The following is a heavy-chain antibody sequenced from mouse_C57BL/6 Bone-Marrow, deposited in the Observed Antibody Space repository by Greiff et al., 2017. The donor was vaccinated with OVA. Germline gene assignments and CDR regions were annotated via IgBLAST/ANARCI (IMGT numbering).Heavy chain of an antibody. J-gene: IGHJ4*01. CDR1: GFSFNTYA. CDR2: IRSKSNNSAT. CDR3: VRRDPYYAMDY. Sequence: EVKLMESGGGLVQPKGSLKLSCAASGFSFNTYAMNWVRQAPGKGLEWVARIRSKSNNSATYYADSVKDRFTISRDDSESMLYLQMNNVKAEDTAMYYSVRRDPYYAMDYWGQGTSVTVSS. V-gene: IGHV10-1*01.